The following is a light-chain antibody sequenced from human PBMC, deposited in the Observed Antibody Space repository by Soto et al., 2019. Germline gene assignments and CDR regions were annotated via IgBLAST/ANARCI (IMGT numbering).Light chain of an antibody. V-gene: IGLV2-8*01. Sequence: QSVLTQPPSASGSPGQSVTISCTGTSSDVGGYNYVSWYQQHPGKAPKLMIYDVTKRPSGVPDRFSGSKSGNTASLTVSGLLAEEEVDYYCSSYAGTHIVFGTGTKVTVL. CDR3: SSYAGTHIV. CDR1: SSDVGGYNY. J-gene: IGLJ1*01. CDR2: DVT.